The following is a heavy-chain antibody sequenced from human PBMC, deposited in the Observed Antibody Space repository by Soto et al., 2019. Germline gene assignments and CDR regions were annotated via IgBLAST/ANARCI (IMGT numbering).Heavy chain of an antibody. Sequence: GGSLRLSCAASGFTFSTYGMHWVRQAPGKGLEWVAGTRYDGSNQYYADSVKGQFTISRDNSKNTLYMQMDSLRADDTAVYYCARDFTAGATYSGPSYYAMDVWGQGTTVTVSS. J-gene: IGHJ6*02. CDR3: ARDFTAGATYSGPSYYAMDV. V-gene: IGHV3-33*01. CDR2: TRYDGSNQ. D-gene: IGHD1-26*01. CDR1: GFTFSTYG.